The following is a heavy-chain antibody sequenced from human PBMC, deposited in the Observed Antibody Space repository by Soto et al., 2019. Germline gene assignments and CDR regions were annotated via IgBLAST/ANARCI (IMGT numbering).Heavy chain of an antibody. Sequence: GGSLRLSCAASGFTFSNAWMNWVRQAPGKGLEWVGRIKSKTDGGTTDYAAPVKGRFTISRDDSKNTLYLQMNSLKTEDTAVYYCTTTNNYDILTGYRDYYYYGMDVWGQGTTVTAP. CDR2: IKSKTDGGTT. CDR3: TTTNNYDILTGYRDYYYYGMDV. V-gene: IGHV3-15*07. CDR1: GFTFSNAW. J-gene: IGHJ6*02. D-gene: IGHD3-9*01.